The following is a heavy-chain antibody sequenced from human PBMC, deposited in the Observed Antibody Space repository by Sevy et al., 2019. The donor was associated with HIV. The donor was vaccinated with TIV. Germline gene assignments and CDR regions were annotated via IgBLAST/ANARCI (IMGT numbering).Heavy chain of an antibody. Sequence: GESLKISCKASGYTFTNHAIHWVRQAPGQRLQWMAWINTANDETKYSQKFQGRITITTDASASTAYMELSSLRSDDTAVYYCARDLFSGGNAVYGYWGQGTLVTVSS. J-gene: IGHJ4*02. CDR1: GYTFTNHA. D-gene: IGHD2-15*01. CDR2: INTANDET. V-gene: IGHV1-3*04. CDR3: ARDLFSGGNAVYGY.